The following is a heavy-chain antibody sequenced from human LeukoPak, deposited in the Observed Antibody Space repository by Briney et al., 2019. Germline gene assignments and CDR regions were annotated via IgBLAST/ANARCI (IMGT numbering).Heavy chain of an antibody. CDR1: GDSINSYF. D-gene: IGHD2-21*02. Sequence: SETLSHTCTVSGDSINSYFWTWIRQPPGKGLEWLGYIYSRGTTAYNPSLESRLTMSTDTSKNQFSLTLRSVTTADTAVYFCARVTRTHHPFDVWGEPIMVTVSS. V-gene: IGHV4-59*01. CDR3: ARVTRTHHPFDV. CDR2: IYSRGTT. J-gene: IGHJ3*01.